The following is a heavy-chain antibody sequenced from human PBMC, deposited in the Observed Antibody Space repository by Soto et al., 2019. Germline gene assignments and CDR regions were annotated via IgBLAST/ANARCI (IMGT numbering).Heavy chain of an antibody. CDR1: GGSISSCGYY. J-gene: IGHJ3*02. D-gene: IGHD1-1*01. CDR3: ARKVADWNDFAAQGAFDI. CDR2: IYYSGST. V-gene: IGHV4-31*03. Sequence: PSETLSLTCTVSGGSISSCGYYWSWIRQHPGKGLEWIGYIYYSGSTYYNPSLKSRVTISVDTSKNQFSLKLSSVTAADTAVYYCARKVADWNDFAAQGAFDIWGQGTMVTVSS.